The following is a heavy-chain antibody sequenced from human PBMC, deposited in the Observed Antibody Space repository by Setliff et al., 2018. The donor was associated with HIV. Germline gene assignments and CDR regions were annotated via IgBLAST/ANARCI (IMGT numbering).Heavy chain of an antibody. Sequence: TCKASGGTFSSYAISWVRQAPGQGLEWMGGIILLFGTPNYAQKFQGRVTITADESTSTAYMELSSLRSEDTAVYYCARDLYYYDSSGYYPGNYYGMDVWGQGTTVTVSS. V-gene: IGHV1-69*01. CDR3: ARDLYYYDSSGYYPGNYYGMDV. J-gene: IGHJ6*02. CDR2: IILLFGTP. CDR1: GGTFSSYA. D-gene: IGHD3-22*01.